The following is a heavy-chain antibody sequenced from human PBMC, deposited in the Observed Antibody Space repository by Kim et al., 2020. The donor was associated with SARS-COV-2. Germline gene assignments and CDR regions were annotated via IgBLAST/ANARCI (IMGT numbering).Heavy chain of an antibody. Sequence: NEKTKYSQKFQGRVTITRDTSASTAYMELTSLRSEDTAIYYCARGSGWAFDYWGQGTLVTVAS. J-gene: IGHJ4*02. D-gene: IGHD6-19*01. V-gene: IGHV1-3*01. CDR2: NEKT. CDR3: ARGSGWAFDY.